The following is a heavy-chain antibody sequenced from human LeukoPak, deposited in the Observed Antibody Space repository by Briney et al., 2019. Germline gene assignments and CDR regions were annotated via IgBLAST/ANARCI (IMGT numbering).Heavy chain of an antibody. J-gene: IGHJ4*02. CDR2: IYTSGST. Sequence: SETLSLTCTVSGGSISSYYWSWLRQPAGKGLEWVGRIYTSGSTKSNPSLGSRVTMSVDKSKSQVSLNLISVTAADTAVYYCARDALGFYTNTGYPLHYYFDSWGQGTLVTVSS. D-gene: IGHD3-9*01. CDR1: GGSISSYY. V-gene: IGHV4-4*07. CDR3: ARDALGFYTNTGYPLHYYFDS.